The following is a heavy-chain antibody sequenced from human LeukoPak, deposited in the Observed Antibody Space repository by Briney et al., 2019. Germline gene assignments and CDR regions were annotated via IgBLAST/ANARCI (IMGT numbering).Heavy chain of an antibody. CDR2: VHGDGYSM. D-gene: IGHD1-26*01. V-gene: IGHV3-74*01. CDR1: GFPFSSYA. Sequence: PGGSLRLSCTASGFPFSSYAIYWVRQAPGKGLVWVARVHGDGYSMSYADSVRGRFTISRDNAKDTLYLHVNSLRPEDTAVYYCATAQVGAPTDFWGQGTRVTVSS. J-gene: IGHJ4*02. CDR3: ATAQVGAPTDF.